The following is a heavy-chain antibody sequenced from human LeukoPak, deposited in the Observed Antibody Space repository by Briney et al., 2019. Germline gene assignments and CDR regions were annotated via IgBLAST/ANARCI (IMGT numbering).Heavy chain of an antibody. D-gene: IGHD6-6*01. CDR1: GGSISSSSYY. CDR3: AREALRIAARRMYNWFDP. CDR2: IYYSGST. Sequence: SSETLSLTCTVSGGSISSSSYYWGWIRQPPGKGLEWIGSIYYSGSTYYNPSLKSRVTISVDTSKNQFSLKLSSVTAADTAVYYCAREALRIAARRMYNWFDPWGQGTLVTVSS. V-gene: IGHV4-39*07. J-gene: IGHJ5*02.